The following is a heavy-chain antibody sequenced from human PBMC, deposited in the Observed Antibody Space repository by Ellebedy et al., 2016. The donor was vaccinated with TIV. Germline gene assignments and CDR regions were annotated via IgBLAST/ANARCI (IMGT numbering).Heavy chain of an antibody. V-gene: IGHV1-69*04. J-gene: IGHJ1*01. D-gene: IGHD3-22*01. CDR2: IIPILGIA. CDR3: AGGILGYDSSGYYLLLGEYFQH. CDR1: GGTFSSYA. Sequence: ASVKVSCKASGGTFSSYAISWVRQAPGQGLEWMGRIIPILGIANYAQKFQGRVTITADKSTSTAYMELSSLRSEDTAVYYCAGGILGYDSSGYYLLLGEYFQHWGQGTLVTVSS.